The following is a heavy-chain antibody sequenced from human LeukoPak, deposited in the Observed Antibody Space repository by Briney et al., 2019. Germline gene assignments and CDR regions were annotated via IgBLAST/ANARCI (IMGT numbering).Heavy chain of an antibody. Sequence: GGSLRLSCAASGFTFSSYAMSWVRQAPGKGLEWVSAISGSGGSTYYADSVKGRFTISRDNFKNTLYLQMNSLRAEDTAVYYCAKFPWYSGSYYVNWFDPWGQGTLVTVSS. CDR3: AKFPWYSGSYYVNWFDP. D-gene: IGHD1-26*01. CDR1: GFTFSSYA. CDR2: ISGSGGST. V-gene: IGHV3-23*01. J-gene: IGHJ5*02.